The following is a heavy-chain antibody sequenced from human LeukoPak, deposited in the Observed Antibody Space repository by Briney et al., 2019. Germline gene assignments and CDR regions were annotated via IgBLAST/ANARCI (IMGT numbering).Heavy chain of an antibody. Sequence: GGSLRLSCAASGFTFSNYGMHWVRQAPGKGLEWVAVISYDGSNKYYADSVKGRFTISRDNSKNTLYLQMNSLRAEDTAVYYCAKDTRATVMYYWGQGTLVTVSS. V-gene: IGHV3-30*18. J-gene: IGHJ4*02. CDR2: ISYDGSNK. CDR3: AKDTRATVMYY. CDR1: GFTFSNYG. D-gene: IGHD4-17*01.